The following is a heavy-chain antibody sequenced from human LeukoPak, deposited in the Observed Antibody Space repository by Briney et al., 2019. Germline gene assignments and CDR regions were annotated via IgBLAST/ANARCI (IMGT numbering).Heavy chain of an antibody. CDR3: AKGGYCSGGSCYGEVSPPDY. Sequence: GGSLRLSCAASGMTFNKYAMSWVRQAPGKGLEWVSAISGSGGSTYYADSVKGRFTISRDNSKNTLYLQMNSLRAEDTAVYYCAKGGYCSGGSCYGEVSPPDYWGQGTLVTVSS. V-gene: IGHV3-23*01. CDR1: GMTFNKYA. J-gene: IGHJ4*02. CDR2: ISGSGGST. D-gene: IGHD2-15*01.